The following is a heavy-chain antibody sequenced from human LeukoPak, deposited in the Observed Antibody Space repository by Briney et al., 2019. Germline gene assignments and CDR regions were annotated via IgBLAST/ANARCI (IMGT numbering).Heavy chain of an antibody. CDR2: INPNSGGT. V-gene: IGHV1-2*02. D-gene: IGHD6-19*01. CDR3: ARGEIRMSSGFDY. CDR1: GYTFVGYY. Sequence: ASVKVSCKASGYTFVGYYLHWVRQAPGQGLEWMGWINPNSGGTNYAQKFQGRVTMTRDTSISTAYMELSRLRSDDTAVYYCARGEIRMSSGFDYWGQGTLVTVSS. J-gene: IGHJ4*02.